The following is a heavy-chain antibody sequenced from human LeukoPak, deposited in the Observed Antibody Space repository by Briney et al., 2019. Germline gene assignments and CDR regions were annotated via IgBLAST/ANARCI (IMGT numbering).Heavy chain of an antibody. CDR3: AREILTGYAFDI. V-gene: IGHV3-30-3*01. Sequence: GGSLRLSCAASGFTFSTYAMHWVRQAPGKGLEWVAFISYYGTNKYCADSVKVRFTISRDNSKNTLYLQMNSLRAEDTALYYCAREILTGYAFDIWGQGTMVTVSS. J-gene: IGHJ3*02. CDR1: GFTFSTYA. D-gene: IGHD7-27*01. CDR2: ISYYGTNK.